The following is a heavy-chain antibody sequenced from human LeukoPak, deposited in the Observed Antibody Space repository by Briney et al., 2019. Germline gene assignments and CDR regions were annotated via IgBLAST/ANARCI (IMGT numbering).Heavy chain of an antibody. CDR3: ATSVRGVSGYYYFDY. V-gene: IGHV1-45*02. J-gene: IGHJ4*02. CDR2: ITPLNGDT. Sequence: ASVKVSCKVPGYTLTYRYLHWVRQAPGQALEWMGSITPLNGDTSYTQKFQDRVTITRDRSVSTVYMELSSLRSEDTAMYYCATSVRGVSGYYYFDYWGQGTLVTVSS. CDR1: GYTLTYRY. D-gene: IGHD3-22*01.